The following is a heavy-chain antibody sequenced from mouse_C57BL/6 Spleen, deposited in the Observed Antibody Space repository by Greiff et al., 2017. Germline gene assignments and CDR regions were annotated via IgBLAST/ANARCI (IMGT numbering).Heavy chain of an antibody. Sequence: QVQLQQPGAELVRPGSSVKLSCKASGYTFTSYWMDWVKQRPGQGLEWIGNIYPSDSETHYNQKFKDKATLTVDKSSSTAYMQLSSLTSEDSAVYYCAIITTVEETPYAMDYWGQGTSVTVSA. CDR3: AIITTVEETPYAMDY. CDR2: IYPSDSET. D-gene: IGHD1-1*01. CDR1: GYTFTSYW. V-gene: IGHV1-61*01. J-gene: IGHJ4*01.